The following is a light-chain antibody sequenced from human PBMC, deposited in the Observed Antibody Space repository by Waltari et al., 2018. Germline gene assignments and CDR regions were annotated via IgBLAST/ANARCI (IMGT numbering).Light chain of an antibody. J-gene: IGLJ3*02. V-gene: IGLV4-69*01. CDR3: QTGGFGIWV. CDR1: SGHSSYA. Sequence: QLLLTQSPYASASLGASVKLTGTQISGHSSYASAWHPQQPDKGPRYLMKVNSDGSPIKGDGIPDRFSGSSSGAERYLTISSLQSEDEADYYCQTGGFGIWVFGGGTKLTVL. CDR2: VNSDGSP.